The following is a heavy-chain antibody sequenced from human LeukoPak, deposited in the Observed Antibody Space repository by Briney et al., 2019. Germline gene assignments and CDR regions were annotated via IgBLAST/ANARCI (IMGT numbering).Heavy chain of an antibody. V-gene: IGHV1-18*01. J-gene: IGHJ2*01. CDR2: ISAHNGDT. Sequence: ASVKVSCKASGYTFTTHAIAWVRPAPGQGLEWMGWISAHNGDTNYAQSLQGRVTMTTDTSTNTAYMELRSLRSDDTAVYYCARDGYFDLWGRGTLVTVSS. CDR1: GYTFTTHA. CDR3: ARDGYFDL.